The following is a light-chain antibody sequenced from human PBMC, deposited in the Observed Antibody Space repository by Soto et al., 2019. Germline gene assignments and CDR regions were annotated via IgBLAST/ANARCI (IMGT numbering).Light chain of an antibody. J-gene: IGKJ2*01. V-gene: IGKV3D-20*02. CDR2: DAS. Sequence: EVVLTQSPGTLSLSPGERATLSCRASQSVAMNYLGWYQQKPGQAPRLLVYDASTRATGVPDRFSGSGSGTNFTLTISSLQPEDFATYYCQQSYRTPHTFGQGTKLETK. CDR1: QSVAMNY. CDR3: QQSYRTPHT.